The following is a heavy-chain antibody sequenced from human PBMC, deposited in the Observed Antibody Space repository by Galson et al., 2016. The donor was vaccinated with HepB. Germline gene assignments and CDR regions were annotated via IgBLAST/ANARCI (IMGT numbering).Heavy chain of an antibody. CDR3: ARDYCSGGSCSPGKY. Sequence: SETLSLTCTVSGGSISSYYWSWIRQPAGKGLEWIGRIYTSGSTNYNPSLKRRVTMSVDTSKNQFSLKLSSVTAADTAVDYCARDYCSGGSCSPGKYWGQGTLVTVSS. CDR1: GGSISSYY. V-gene: IGHV4-4*07. CDR2: IYTSGST. D-gene: IGHD2-15*01. J-gene: IGHJ4*02.